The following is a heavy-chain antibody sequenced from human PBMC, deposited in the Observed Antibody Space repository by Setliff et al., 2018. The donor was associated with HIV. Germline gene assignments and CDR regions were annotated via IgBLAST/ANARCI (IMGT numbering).Heavy chain of an antibody. J-gene: IGHJ4*02. CDR3: ARADYDGGSYYFDS. Sequence: SETLSLTCTVSGASISNYYWSWIRQPPGRGLEWIGYVYYTGITTYNPSLNSRVTMSVDTSKNHFSLRLISVTAADTALYYCARADYDGGSYYFDSWDQGTLVTVTS. CDR2: VYYTGIT. CDR1: GASISNYY. V-gene: IGHV4-59*01. D-gene: IGHD2-15*01.